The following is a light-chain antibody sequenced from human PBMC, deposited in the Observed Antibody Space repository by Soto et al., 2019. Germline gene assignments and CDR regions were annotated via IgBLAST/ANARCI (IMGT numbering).Light chain of an antibody. CDR2: DVS. Sequence: QSALTQPASVPGSPGQSITSSCTGTSSDVGGYNYVSWYQQHPGKAPKLMIYDVSNRPSGVSNRFSGSKSGNTASLTISGLQAEDEADYYCSSYTSSSTLPYVFGTGTKVTVL. J-gene: IGLJ1*01. CDR3: SSYTSSSTLPYV. CDR1: SSDVGGYNY. V-gene: IGLV2-14*01.